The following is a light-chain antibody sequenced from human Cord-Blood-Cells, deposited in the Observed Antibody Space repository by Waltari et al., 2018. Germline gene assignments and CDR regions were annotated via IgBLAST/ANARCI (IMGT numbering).Light chain of an antibody. CDR2: DVS. CDR3: SSYTSSSTLYV. Sequence: QSALTQPASVPGSPGQSFTISCSGTSSDVGAYNYVPWYQQHPGKAPKLMIYDVSNRPSGVSNRFSGSKSGNTASLTISGLQAEDEADYYCSSYTSSSTLYVFGTGTKVTVL. J-gene: IGLJ1*01. CDR1: SSDVGAYNY. V-gene: IGLV2-14*01.